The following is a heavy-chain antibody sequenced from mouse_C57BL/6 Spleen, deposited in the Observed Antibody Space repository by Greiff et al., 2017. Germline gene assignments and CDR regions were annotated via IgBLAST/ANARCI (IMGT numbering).Heavy chain of an antibody. V-gene: IGHV1-55*01. J-gene: IGHJ1*03. D-gene: IGHD4-1*01. Sequence: VQLQQPGAELVKPGASVKMSCKASGYTFTSYWITWVKQRPGQGLEWIGDIYPGSGSTNYNEKFKSKATLTVDTSSSTAYMQLSSLTSEDSAVYYCARRLGREDWYFDVWGTGTTVTVSS. CDR2: IYPGSGST. CDR3: ARRLGREDWYFDV. CDR1: GYTFTSYW.